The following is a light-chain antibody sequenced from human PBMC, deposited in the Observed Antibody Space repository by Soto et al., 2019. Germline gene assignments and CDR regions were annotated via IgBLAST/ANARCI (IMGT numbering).Light chain of an antibody. J-gene: IGKJ2*01. CDR2: GAS. Sequence: EIVMTQSPATPSVSPGESATLSCRASQSVSSKLAWYQQKPGQAPRLLIYGASTRATGIPARFSGSGSGTEFTLTISGLQSEDFAVYYCQQYNTWYTFGQGTKLEIK. CDR3: QQYNTWYT. V-gene: IGKV3-15*01. CDR1: QSVSSK.